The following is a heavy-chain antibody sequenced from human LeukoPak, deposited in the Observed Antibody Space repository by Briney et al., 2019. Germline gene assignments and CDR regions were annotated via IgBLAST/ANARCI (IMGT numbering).Heavy chain of an antibody. CDR3: ARDLPGAQVVAAIDYFDY. CDR2: TSAYNGNT. J-gene: IGHJ4*02. V-gene: IGHV1-18*01. D-gene: IGHD2-15*01. Sequence: ASVKVSCKASGYTFTSYGISWVRQAPGQGLEWMGWTSAYNGNTNYAQKLQGRVTMTTDTSTSTAYMELRSLRSDDTAVYYCARDLPGAQVVAAIDYFDYWGQGTLVTVSS. CDR1: GYTFTSYG.